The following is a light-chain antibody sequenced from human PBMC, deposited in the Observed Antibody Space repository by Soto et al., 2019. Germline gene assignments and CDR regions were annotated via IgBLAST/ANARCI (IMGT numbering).Light chain of an antibody. CDR1: QSVSSIY. J-gene: IGKJ4*01. V-gene: IGKV3-20*01. Sequence: EIVLTQSPGTLSLSPGERATLSCGASQSVSSIYLAWYQQKPGQAPRLLIHDASSRATGIPDRFSGSGSGTDFTLTISRLEPDDFAVYYCQQYGSSPPLTFGGGTKVEIK. CDR3: QQYGSSPPLT. CDR2: DAS.